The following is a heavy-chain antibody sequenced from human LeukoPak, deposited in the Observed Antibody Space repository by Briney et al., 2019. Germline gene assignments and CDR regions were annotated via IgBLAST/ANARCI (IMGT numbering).Heavy chain of an antibody. CDR2: INHSGST. J-gene: IGHJ6*03. CDR1: GGSFSGYY. V-gene: IGHV4-34*01. D-gene: IGHD2-8*01. CDR3: ARVKLGNYCTNGVCYRGSYCYYYYMDV. Sequence: KPSETLSLTCAVYGGSFSGYYWSWIRQPPGKGLEWIGEINHSGSTNYNPSLKSRVTISVDTSKNQFSLKLSSVTAADTAVYYCARVKLGNYCTNGVCYRGSYCYYYYMDVWGKGTTVTVSS.